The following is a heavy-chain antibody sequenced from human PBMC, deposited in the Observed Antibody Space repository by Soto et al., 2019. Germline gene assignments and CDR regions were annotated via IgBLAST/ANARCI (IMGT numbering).Heavy chain of an antibody. CDR1: GYSFTSYW. V-gene: IGHV5-10-1*01. J-gene: IGHJ4*02. CDR3: ARVTKIEDRIDY. CDR2: IDPSDSYT. Sequence: GESLKISCKGSGYSFTSYWISWVRQMPGKGLEWMGRIDPSDSYTNYSPSFQGHVTISADKSISTAYLQWSSLKASDTAMYYCARVTKIEDRIDYWGQGTLVTVSS. D-gene: IGHD2-21*02.